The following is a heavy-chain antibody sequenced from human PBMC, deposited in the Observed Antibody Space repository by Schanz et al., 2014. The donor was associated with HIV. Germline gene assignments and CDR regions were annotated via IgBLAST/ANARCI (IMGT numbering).Heavy chain of an antibody. J-gene: IGHJ4*02. CDR1: GDSFSNLG. CDR2: IIPIIGTA. CDR3: ARTYTGDWSTGAD. V-gene: IGHV1-69*06. Sequence: QVQLVQSGAEVKKPGSSVKISCKASGDSFSNLGINWVRQAPGQGLEWMGGIIPIIGTADYAQKFQGRVTITADKSTSTLYLELSSLRSEDTAVYYCARTYTGDWSTGADWGQGTLVTVSS. D-gene: IGHD2-21*02.